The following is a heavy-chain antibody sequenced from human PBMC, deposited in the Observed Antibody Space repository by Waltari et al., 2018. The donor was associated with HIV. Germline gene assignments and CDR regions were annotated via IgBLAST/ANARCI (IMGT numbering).Heavy chain of an antibody. J-gene: IGHJ3*01. CDR2: IWYDGSKK. CDR3: ARVPFASSWSADSFDV. Sequence: VQLEESGGGVVQPGRSRRLSCAASGFRVGDYGMHWVRQAPGKGLNGVAVIWYDGSKKEYSESVKGRFTISKDNSKNTLFLQMNSLRVDDTAVYFCARVPFASSWSADSFDVWGPGTRITVSS. V-gene: IGHV3-33*01. CDR1: GFRVGDYG. D-gene: IGHD6-13*01.